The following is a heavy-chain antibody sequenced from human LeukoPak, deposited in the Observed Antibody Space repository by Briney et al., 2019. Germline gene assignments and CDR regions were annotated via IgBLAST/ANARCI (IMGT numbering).Heavy chain of an antibody. CDR2: ISYDGSNK. Sequence: PGRSLRLSCAASGFTFSSYGMHWVRQAPGKGLEWVAVISYDGSNKYYADSVKGRFTISRDNSKNTLYLQMNSLRAEDTAVYYCAKAEMGATSYWGQGTLVTVSS. V-gene: IGHV3-30*18. J-gene: IGHJ4*02. D-gene: IGHD1-26*01. CDR3: AKAEMGATSY. CDR1: GFTFSSYG.